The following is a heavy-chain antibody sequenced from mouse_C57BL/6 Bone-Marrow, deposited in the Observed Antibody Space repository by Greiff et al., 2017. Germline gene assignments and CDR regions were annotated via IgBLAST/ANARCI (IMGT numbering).Heavy chain of an antibody. CDR3: AGRDYCGSSGWYFDV. CDR1: GYTFTSYW. V-gene: IGHV1-64*01. D-gene: IGHD1-1*01. Sequence: QVQLQQPGAELVKPGASVKLSCKASGYTFTSYWMHWVKQRPGQGLEWIGMIHPNSGSTNYNEKFKSKATLTVDKSSSTAYMQLSTLTSEDSAIYYCAGRDYCGSSGWYFDVWGTGTTVTVSS. CDR2: IHPNSGST. J-gene: IGHJ1*03.